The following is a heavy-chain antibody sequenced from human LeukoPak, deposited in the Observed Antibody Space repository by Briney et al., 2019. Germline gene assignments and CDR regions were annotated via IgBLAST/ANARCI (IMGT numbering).Heavy chain of an antibody. CDR1: GFTFSSYS. V-gene: IGHV3-21*01. D-gene: IGHD3-10*01. CDR2: ISSSSSYI. J-gene: IGHJ3*02. CDR3: AIVFTMVRGVIGAFDI. Sequence: GGSLRLSCAASGFTFSSYSMNWVRQAPGKGLEWVSSISSSSSYIYYADSVKGRFTISRDNAKNSLYLQMNSLRAEDTAVYYCAIVFTMVRGVIGAFDIWGQGTMVTVSS.